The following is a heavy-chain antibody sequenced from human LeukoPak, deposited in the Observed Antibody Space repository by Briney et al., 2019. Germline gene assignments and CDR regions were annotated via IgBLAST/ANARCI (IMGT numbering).Heavy chain of an antibody. J-gene: IGHJ4*02. CDR2: IYYSVNT. V-gene: IGHV4-39*01. CDR3: ASDRACSNGICSYFDY. Sequence: SETLSLTCIVSGGSISSTTYCWGWIRQPPGKGLEWIGCIYYSVNTLHNPSLNNRVTVSADTSKHPFALKLTSVTAADTAVYYCASDRACSNGICSYFDYWGRGTVVTVSS. CDR1: GGSISSTTYC. D-gene: IGHD2-8*01.